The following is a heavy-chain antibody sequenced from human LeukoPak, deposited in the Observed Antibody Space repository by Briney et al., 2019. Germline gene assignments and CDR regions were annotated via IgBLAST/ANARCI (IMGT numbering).Heavy chain of an antibody. CDR2: IRYDGSNK. CDR1: GFTFSSYS. V-gene: IGHV3-30*02. CDR3: ATGGYSGYGLDY. Sequence: RPGGSLRLSCTASGFTFSSYSMHWVRQAPGKGLEWVAFIRYDGSNKYYADSVKGRFTISRDNSKNTLYLQMNSLRAEDTAVYYCATGGYSGYGLDYWGQGTLVTVSS. J-gene: IGHJ4*02. D-gene: IGHD5-12*01.